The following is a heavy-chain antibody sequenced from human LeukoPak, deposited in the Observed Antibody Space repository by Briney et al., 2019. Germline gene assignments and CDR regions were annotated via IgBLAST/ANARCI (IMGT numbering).Heavy chain of an antibody. CDR3: AREGIGYYDILTGYYLFDY. CDR2: INPNGGGT. Sequence: ASVKVSCKASGYTFTGYYMHWVRQAPGQGLGWMGWINPNGGGTNYAQKFQGRVTMTRDTSISTAYMELSRLRSDDTAVYYCAREGIGYYDILTGYYLFDYWGQGTLVTVSS. CDR1: GYTFTGYY. J-gene: IGHJ4*02. V-gene: IGHV1-2*02. D-gene: IGHD3-9*01.